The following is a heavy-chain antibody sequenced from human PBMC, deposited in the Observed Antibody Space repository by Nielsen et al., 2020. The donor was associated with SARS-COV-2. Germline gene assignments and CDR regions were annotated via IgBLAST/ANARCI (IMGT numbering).Heavy chain of an antibody. CDR1: GFTFSDYW. D-gene: IGHD3-3*01. CDR3: ARVLSYTFDI. V-gene: IGHV3-21*01. CDR2: ISSSSSYI. Sequence: GESLKISCAASGFTFSDYWMNWVRQAPGKGLEWVSSISSSSSYIYYADSVKGRFTISRDNAKNSLYLQMNSLRAEDTAVYYCARVLSYTFDIWGQGTMVTVPS. J-gene: IGHJ3*02.